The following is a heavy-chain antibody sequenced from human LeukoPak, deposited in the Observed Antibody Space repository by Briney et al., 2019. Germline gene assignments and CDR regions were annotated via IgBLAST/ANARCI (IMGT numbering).Heavy chain of an antibody. V-gene: IGHV3-7*01. Sequence: PGGSLRLSCAASGFTFRSYWLSWVRQAPGKGLEWVANIEQDGSEKNYVDSVKGRFTISRDNAENALYLQMNTLRPEDTAVYYCAGGSGLLIDDWGQGTLVTVSS. CDR2: IEQDGSEK. CDR1: GFTFRSYW. CDR3: AGGSGLLIDD. J-gene: IGHJ4*02. D-gene: IGHD6-19*01.